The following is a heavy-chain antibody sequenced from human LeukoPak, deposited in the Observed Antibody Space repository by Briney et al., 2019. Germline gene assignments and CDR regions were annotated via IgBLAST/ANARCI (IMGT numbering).Heavy chain of an antibody. J-gene: IGHJ1*01. D-gene: IGHD6-19*01. V-gene: IGHV3-23*01. CDR3: AKDPAVAGTAEYFQH. CDR2: IISVGGST. CDR1: GFTFSSYA. Sequence: GGSLRLSCAASGFTFSSYAMSWVRQAPGKGLEWVSVIISVGGSTYSADSVKGRFTVSRDNSKNTLYLQMNSLRVEDTAVYYCAKDPAVAGTAEYFQHWGQGTLVT.